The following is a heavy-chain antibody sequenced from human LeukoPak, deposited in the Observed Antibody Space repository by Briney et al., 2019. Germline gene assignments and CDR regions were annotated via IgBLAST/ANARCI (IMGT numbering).Heavy chain of an antibody. V-gene: IGHV3-23*01. D-gene: IGHD6-19*01. CDR2: FSGSGAGT. CDR3: AKSSLQVTAVADRFDY. J-gene: IGHJ4*02. CDR1: GFTFSSYA. Sequence: GGSLRLSCAASGFTFSSYAMSWVRQAPGKGLEWVSAFSGSGAGTYSADSVKGRFTVSRDNSKNTLYLQMNSLRAEDTAVYYCAKSSLQVTAVADRFDYWGQGTLVTVSS.